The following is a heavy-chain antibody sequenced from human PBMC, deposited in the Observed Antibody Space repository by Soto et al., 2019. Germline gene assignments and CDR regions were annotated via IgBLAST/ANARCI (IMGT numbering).Heavy chain of an antibody. CDR1: GGTFSSYA. V-gene: IGHV1-69*13. Sequence: ASVKVSCKASGGTFSSYAISWVRQAPGQGLEWMGGIIPNIGTANYAQKLQGRVTMTADESTSTAYMELRSLRSDDTAVYYCARAALRINWFDPWGQGTLVTVSS. J-gene: IGHJ5*02. CDR2: IIPNIGTA. D-gene: IGHD4-17*01. CDR3: ARAALRINWFDP.